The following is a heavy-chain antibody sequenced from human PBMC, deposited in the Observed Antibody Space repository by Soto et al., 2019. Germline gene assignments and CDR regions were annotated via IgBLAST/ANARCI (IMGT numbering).Heavy chain of an antibody. CDR1: GGPMSNYY. J-gene: IGHJ6*02. Sequence: QLQLHESGPGLVKPSETLSRTCTISGGPMSNYYGSWFRQPPGQGLEWIGYMGYNGFTSYNPSLRSRLTIPLDTTKNQVAPTLSSVTDADTARYYCASQGFGELHGHVDVWGQGTTVTVSS. D-gene: IGHD3-10*01. V-gene: IGHV4-59*08. CDR3: ASQGFGELHGHVDV. CDR2: MGYNGFT.